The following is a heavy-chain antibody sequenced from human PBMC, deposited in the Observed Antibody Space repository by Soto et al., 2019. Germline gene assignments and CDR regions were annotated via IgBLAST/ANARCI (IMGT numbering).Heavy chain of an antibody. D-gene: IGHD4-17*01. J-gene: IGHJ5*02. V-gene: IGHV1-18*01. CDR3: ARETIHLTVTTLYWFDP. CDR1: GYTFTSYG. Sequence: QVQLVQSGAEVKKPGASVKVSCKASGYTFTSYGISWARQAPGQGLEWMGWISAYNGNTNYAQKLQGRVTMTTDTSTSTAYMELRSLTSDDTAVYYCARETIHLTVTTLYWFDPWGPGTLVTVSS. CDR2: ISAYNGNT.